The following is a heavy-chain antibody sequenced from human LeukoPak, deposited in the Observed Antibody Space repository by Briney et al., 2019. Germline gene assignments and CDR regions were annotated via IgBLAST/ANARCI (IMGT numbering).Heavy chain of an antibody. CDR2: ISSSSSYI. J-gene: IGHJ4*02. V-gene: IGHV3-21*01. CDR1: GFTFSSYS. D-gene: IGHD1-26*01. Sequence: PGGSLRLSCAASGFTFSSYSMNWVRQAPGKGLEWVSSISSSSSYIYYADSVKGRFTISRDNAKNSLYLRMNSLRAEDTAVYYCARDPTPIVPDWGQGTLVTVSS. CDR3: ARDPTPIVPD.